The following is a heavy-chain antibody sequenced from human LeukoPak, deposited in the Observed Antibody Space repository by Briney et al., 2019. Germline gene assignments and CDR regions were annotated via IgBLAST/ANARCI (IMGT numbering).Heavy chain of an antibody. CDR2: INPSGGST. V-gene: IGHV1-46*01. CDR1: GYTFTSYD. D-gene: IGHD3-22*01. J-gene: IGHJ4*02. Sequence: ASVKVSCKASGYTFTSYDMHWVRQAPGQGLEWMGIINPSGGSTSYAPKFQGRVTMTRDTSTSTVYMDLSSLRSEDTAVYYCARDSHDTSGYPGCWGQGTLVTVSS. CDR3: ARDSHDTSGYPGC.